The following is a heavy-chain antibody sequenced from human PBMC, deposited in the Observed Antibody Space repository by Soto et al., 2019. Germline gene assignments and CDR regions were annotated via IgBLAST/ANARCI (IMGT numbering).Heavy chain of an antibody. CDR3: ARARYSSSRRATFDI. CDR1: GGTFSSYA. CDR2: IIPIFGTA. D-gene: IGHD6-13*01. J-gene: IGHJ3*02. Sequence: GASLKLSCKASGGTFSSYAISWVRQAPGQGLEWMGGIIPIFGTANYAQKFQGRVTITADKSTSTAYMELSSLRSEDTAVYYCARARYSSSRRATFDIWGQGTMVTVSS. V-gene: IGHV1-69*06.